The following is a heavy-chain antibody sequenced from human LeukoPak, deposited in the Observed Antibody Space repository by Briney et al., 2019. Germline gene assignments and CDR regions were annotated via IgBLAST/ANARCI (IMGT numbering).Heavy chain of an antibody. CDR2: INHSGST. CDR1: GGSFSGYY. CDR3: ARDVIVPAANGVFDP. Sequence: PSETLSLTCAVYGGSFSGYYWSWIRQPPGKELEWIGEINHSGSTNYNPSLKSRVTISVDTSKNQFSLKLSSVTAADTAVYYCARDVIVPAANGVFDPWGQGTLVTVSS. D-gene: IGHD2-2*01. J-gene: IGHJ5*02. V-gene: IGHV4-34*01.